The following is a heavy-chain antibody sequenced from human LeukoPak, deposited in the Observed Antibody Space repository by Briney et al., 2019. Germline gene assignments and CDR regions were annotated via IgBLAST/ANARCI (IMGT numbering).Heavy chain of an antibody. CDR3: ARGLSDIVTENYYMDV. V-gene: IGHV1-2*02. CDR1: GYTFTNYY. CDR2: INPNSGGT. J-gene: IGHJ6*03. Sequence: ASVKVSCKASGYTFTNYYMHWVRQAPGQGLEWMGWINPNSGGTKYAQKFQGRVTMTRDTSISTAYMELSSLRSEDTAVYYCARGLSDIVTENYYMDVWGKGTTVTVSS. D-gene: IGHD5-12*01.